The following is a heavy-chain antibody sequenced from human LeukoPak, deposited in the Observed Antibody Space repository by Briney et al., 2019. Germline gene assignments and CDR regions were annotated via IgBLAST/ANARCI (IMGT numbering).Heavy chain of an antibody. CDR2: ISYDGSNK. Sequence: GESLRLSCAASGFTFSSYGMHWVRQAPGKGLEWVAVISYDGSNKYYADSVKGRFTISRDNSKNTLYLQMNSLRAEDTAVYYCAKGPTSVAGDYWGQGTLVTVSS. J-gene: IGHJ4*02. V-gene: IGHV3-30*18. CDR1: GFTFSSYG. CDR3: AKGPTSVAGDY. D-gene: IGHD6-19*01.